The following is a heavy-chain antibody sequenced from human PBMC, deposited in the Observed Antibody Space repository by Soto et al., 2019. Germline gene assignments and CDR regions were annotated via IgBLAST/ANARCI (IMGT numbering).Heavy chain of an antibody. CDR3: ARGVSGSYSSPLDR. CDR2: IIPIFGTA. D-gene: IGHD3-10*01. V-gene: IGHV1-69*13. Sequence: GASVKVSCKPSGGSFSIYTFNWVRQAPGQGLEWMGGIIPIFGTATYAQKFQGRVTITAEDATSTAYMEARALRSEDTAVYFCARGVSGSYSSPLDRWGQGTLVTVSS. CDR1: GGSFSIYT. J-gene: IGHJ5*02.